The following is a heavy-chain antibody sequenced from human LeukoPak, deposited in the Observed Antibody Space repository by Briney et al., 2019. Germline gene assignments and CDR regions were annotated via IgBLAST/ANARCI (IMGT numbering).Heavy chain of an antibody. J-gene: IGHJ4*02. V-gene: IGHV4-30-2*01. D-gene: IGHD3-22*01. CDR2: IYHSGGT. CDR3: ARLNYYDSSGPFDY. CDR1: GGSISSGGYS. Sequence: KSSETLSLTCAVSGGSISSGGYSWSWIRQPPGKGLEWIGYIYHSGGTYYNPSLKSRVTISVDRSKNQFSLKLSSVTAADTAVYYCARLNYYDSSGPFDYWGQGTLVTVSS.